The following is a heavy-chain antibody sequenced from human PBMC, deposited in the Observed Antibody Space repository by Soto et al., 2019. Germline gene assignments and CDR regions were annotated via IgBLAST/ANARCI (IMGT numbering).Heavy chain of an antibody. V-gene: IGHV1-69*01. D-gene: IGHD2-2*01. Sequence: QVQLVQSGAEVKKPGSSVKVSCKASGGTFSSYAISWVRQAPGQGLEWMGGIIAIYGTANDAQKFQGRVTITADESTSTAYMELSSMRSEDTAVYYCARSQGSSTSLEIYYYYSYGMDVWGQGTTVTVSS. CDR3: ARSQGSSTSLEIYYYYSYGMDV. CDR2: IIAIYGTA. J-gene: IGHJ6*02. CDR1: GGTFSSYA.